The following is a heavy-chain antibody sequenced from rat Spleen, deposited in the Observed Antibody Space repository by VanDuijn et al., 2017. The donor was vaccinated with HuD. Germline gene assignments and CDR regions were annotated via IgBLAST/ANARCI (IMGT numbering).Heavy chain of an antibody. CDR3: TTLSSYTHWYFDF. V-gene: IGHV5-7*01. CDR1: GFTFSDYY. J-gene: IGHJ1*01. Sequence: EVQLVESGGGLVQPGGSLKLSCVASGFTFSDYYMAWVRQAPKKGLEWVAAIIYDGTNTYYRDSVKGRFTISRDNAKRTLNLQMDSLRSEDTATYYCTTLSSYTHWYFDFWGPGTMVTVSS. D-gene: IGHD1-2*01. CDR2: IIYDGTNT.